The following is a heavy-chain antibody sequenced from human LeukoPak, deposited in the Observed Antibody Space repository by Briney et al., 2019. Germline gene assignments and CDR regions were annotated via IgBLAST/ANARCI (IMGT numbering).Heavy chain of an antibody. Sequence: GGSLRLSCAASGLTFSNYAMNWVRQASGKGLEWVSGITDSGRKTYYADYVKGRFSISRDNSKNTVYLQMSDLRAEDTAVYYCAKITKATTPNYWGQGTLVTVSS. J-gene: IGHJ4*02. CDR1: GLTFSNYA. CDR2: ITDSGRKT. D-gene: IGHD4-17*01. CDR3: AKITKATTPNY. V-gene: IGHV3-23*01.